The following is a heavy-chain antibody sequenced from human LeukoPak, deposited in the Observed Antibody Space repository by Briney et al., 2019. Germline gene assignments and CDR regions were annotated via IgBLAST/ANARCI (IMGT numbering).Heavy chain of an antibody. V-gene: IGHV4-61*02. D-gene: IGHD3-22*01. Sequence: PSEPLSLTCTVSGGSIRSGSYYWNWIRQPAGKGLEWIGRMYTSGTTNYNPSLKSRVTISVDTSKNQFSLKLSSVTAADTAVYYCARTASGYYLFDYWGQGTLVTVSS. CDR3: ARTASGYYLFDY. CDR2: MYTSGTT. CDR1: GGSIRSGSYY. J-gene: IGHJ4*02.